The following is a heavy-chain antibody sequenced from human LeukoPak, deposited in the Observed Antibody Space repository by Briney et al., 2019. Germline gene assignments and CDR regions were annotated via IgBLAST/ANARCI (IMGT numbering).Heavy chain of an antibody. J-gene: IGHJ4*02. CDR1: GGSISSYY. CDR3: ARNTWTGEDYFDY. CDR2: IYYMGST. Sequence: SESLSLTCTVSGGSISSYYWSWIRQPPGKGLEWIGYIYYMGSTTYNPSLKSRVTISVDPSKNQFSLKLSSVTAADTAVYYCARNTWTGEDYFDYWGQGTLVTVS. V-gene: IGHV4-59*12. D-gene: IGHD3-16*01.